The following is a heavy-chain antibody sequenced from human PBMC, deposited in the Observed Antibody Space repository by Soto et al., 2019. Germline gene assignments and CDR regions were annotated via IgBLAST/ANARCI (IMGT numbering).Heavy chain of an antibody. Sequence: SLRLSCAASGLTFTSYSMNWVRQAPGKGLEWVSFISSSSSTIYYADSVKGRFTISRDNAKNPLYLQMNSLRDEDTAVYYCARDRGYTYGFDFWGQGALVTVSS. CDR3: ARDRGYTYGFDF. J-gene: IGHJ4*02. CDR2: ISSSSSTI. V-gene: IGHV3-48*02. D-gene: IGHD5-18*01. CDR1: GLTFTSYS.